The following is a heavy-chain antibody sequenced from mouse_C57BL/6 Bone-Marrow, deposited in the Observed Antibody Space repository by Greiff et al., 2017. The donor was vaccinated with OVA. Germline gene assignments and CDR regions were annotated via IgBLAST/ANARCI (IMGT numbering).Heavy chain of an antibody. V-gene: IGHV1-75*01. CDR2: IFPGSGST. CDR3: ASSTVVDTDCALDY. J-gene: IGHJ4*01. Sequence: QVQLQQSGPELVKPGASVKISCKASGYTFTDYYIHWVKQRPGQGLEWIGWIFPGSGSTYYTAKFKGKATLPVDKSSSTAYMLLSSLTSEDSAVYYCASSTVVDTDCALDYWGQGTTVTVSS. CDR1: GYTFTDYY. D-gene: IGHD1-1*01.